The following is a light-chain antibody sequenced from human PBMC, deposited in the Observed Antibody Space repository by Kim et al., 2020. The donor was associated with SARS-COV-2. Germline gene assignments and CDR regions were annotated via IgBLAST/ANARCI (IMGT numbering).Light chain of an antibody. Sequence: QSVLTQPPSVSGAPGQRVTISCTESSSNIGAGYDVHWYQQLPGTAPKLLIYANNNRPSGVPDRFSGSKSGTSASLAINGLRAEDEADYYCQSYDSSLSGVFGGGTQLTVL. V-gene: IGLV1-40*01. J-gene: IGLJ2*01. CDR1: SSNIGAGYD. CDR3: QSYDSSLSGV. CDR2: ANN.